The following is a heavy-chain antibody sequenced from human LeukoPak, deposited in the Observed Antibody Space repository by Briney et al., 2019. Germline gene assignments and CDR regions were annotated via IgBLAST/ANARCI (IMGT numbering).Heavy chain of an antibody. Sequence: ASVKVSCKASGGTFSSYAISWVRQAPGQGLEWMGRIIPIFGTANYAQKFQGRVTITTDESTSTAYMELSSLRSEDTAAYYCAREGEEWELLVYWGQGTLVTVSS. D-gene: IGHD1-26*01. CDR3: AREGEEWELLVY. J-gene: IGHJ4*02. CDR1: GGTFSSYA. V-gene: IGHV1-69*05. CDR2: IIPIFGTA.